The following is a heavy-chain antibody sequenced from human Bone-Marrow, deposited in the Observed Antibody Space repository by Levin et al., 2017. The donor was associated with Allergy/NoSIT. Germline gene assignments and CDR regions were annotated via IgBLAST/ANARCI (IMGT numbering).Heavy chain of an antibody. CDR1: GFTFSSYW. CDR2: IKQDGSEK. J-gene: IGHJ4*02. Sequence: GGSLRLSCAASGFTFSSYWMSWVRQAPGKGLEWVANIKQDGSEKYYVDSVKGRFTISRDNAKNSLYLQMNSLRAEDTAVYYCARDYDGNAVYFDYWGQGTLVTVSS. CDR3: ARDYDGNAVYFDY. V-gene: IGHV3-7*01. D-gene: IGHD3-3*01.